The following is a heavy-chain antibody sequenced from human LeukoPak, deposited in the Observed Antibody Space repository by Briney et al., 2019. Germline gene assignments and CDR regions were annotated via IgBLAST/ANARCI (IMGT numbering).Heavy chain of an antibody. V-gene: IGHV4-59*08. CDR1: GGSISSYY. J-gene: IGHJ5*02. CDR3: ARHSRRSPYYYGSGSSPAWFDP. D-gene: IGHD3-10*01. CDR2: IYYSGST. Sequence: SETLSLTCTVSGGSISSYYWSWIRQPPGKGLEWIGYIYYSGSTNYNPSLKSRVTISVDTSKNQFSLKLSSVTAADTAVYYCARHSRRSPYYYGSGSSPAWFDPWGQGTLVTVSS.